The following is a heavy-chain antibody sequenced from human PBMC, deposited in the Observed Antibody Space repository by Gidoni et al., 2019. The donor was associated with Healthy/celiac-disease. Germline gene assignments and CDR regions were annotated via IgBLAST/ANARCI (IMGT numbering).Heavy chain of an antibody. CDR1: GGSIRSGASY. CDR3: ARGLFWSGYPYFDY. Sequence: QVQLQESGPGLVKPSQTLSLTCTVSGGSIRSGASYWSWIRQPPGKGLEWIGYIYYSGSTYYNPSLKSRVTISVDTSKNQFSLKLSSVTAADTAVYYCARGLFWSGYPYFDYWGQGTLVTVSS. V-gene: IGHV4-30-4*01. CDR2: IYYSGST. J-gene: IGHJ4*02. D-gene: IGHD3-3*01.